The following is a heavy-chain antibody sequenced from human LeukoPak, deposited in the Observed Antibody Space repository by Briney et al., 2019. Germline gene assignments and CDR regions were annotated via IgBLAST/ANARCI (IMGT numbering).Heavy chain of an antibody. D-gene: IGHD3-22*01. CDR1: GGSISSGSYY. V-gene: IGHV4-61*02. CDR3: ARVTMIVVWGAFDI. J-gene: IGHJ3*02. Sequence: PSQTLSLTCTVSGGSISSGSYYWSWIRQPAGKGLEWIGRIYTSGSTNYNPSLKSRVTISVDTSKNQFSLKLSSVTAADTAVYYCARVTMIVVWGAFDIWGQGTMVTVPS. CDR2: IYTSGST.